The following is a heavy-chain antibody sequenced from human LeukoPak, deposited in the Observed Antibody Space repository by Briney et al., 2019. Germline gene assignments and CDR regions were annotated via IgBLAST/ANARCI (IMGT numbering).Heavy chain of an antibody. CDR1: GFTFSNYA. D-gene: IGHD1-26*01. CDR3: TTWVGAHFDF. J-gene: IGHJ4*02. Sequence: PGETLTLSCAASGFTFSNYAMSWVRQAPPKGLEWVSTIDGPTYRTHYPDSVMGRFTISRDNSNNTLYLQMNSLTVEDTAVYFCTTWVGAHFDFWGQGTLVTVSS. CDR2: IDGPTYRT. V-gene: IGHV3-23*01.